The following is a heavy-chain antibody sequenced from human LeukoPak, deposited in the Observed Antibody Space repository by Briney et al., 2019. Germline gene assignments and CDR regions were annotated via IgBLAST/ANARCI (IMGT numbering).Heavy chain of an antibody. CDR1: GGSFSGYY. V-gene: IGHV4-34*01. CDR3: ARAEDDILTGYYTAY. Sequence: SETLSLTCAVYGGSFSGYYWSWIRQPPGKGLEWIGEINHSGSTNYNPSLKSRVTISVDTSKNQFSLKLSSVTAADTAVYYCARAEDDILTGYYTAYWGQGTLVTVSS. CDR2: INHSGST. J-gene: IGHJ4*02. D-gene: IGHD3-9*01.